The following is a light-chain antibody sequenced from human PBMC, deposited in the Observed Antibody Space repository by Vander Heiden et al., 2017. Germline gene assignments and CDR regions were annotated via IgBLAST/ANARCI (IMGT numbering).Light chain of an antibody. CDR3: NSRDTSGNPVV. Sequence: SSELTQDPAGFVALGQTVSITCQGDSLRRYYATWYQQKPGQAPVLVMYGTNNRPSGIPNRFSGSSSGNRAYLTITGAQAEDEADYYCNSRDTSGNPVVFGGGTKVTVL. J-gene: IGLJ2*01. V-gene: IGLV3-19*01. CDR2: GTN. CDR1: SLRRYY.